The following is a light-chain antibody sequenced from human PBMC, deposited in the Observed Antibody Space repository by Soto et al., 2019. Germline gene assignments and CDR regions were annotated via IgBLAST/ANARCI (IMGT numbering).Light chain of an antibody. Sequence: EIVLTQSPATLSLSPGERATLSCRASQSVGSYLAWYQQKPGQAPRLLIYDASNRATGIPGRFSGSGSGTDFTLSISSLEPEDFAVYYCQHGRAFGPGTKLEIK. CDR2: DAS. V-gene: IGKV3-11*01. CDR3: QHGRA. CDR1: QSVGSY. J-gene: IGKJ2*01.